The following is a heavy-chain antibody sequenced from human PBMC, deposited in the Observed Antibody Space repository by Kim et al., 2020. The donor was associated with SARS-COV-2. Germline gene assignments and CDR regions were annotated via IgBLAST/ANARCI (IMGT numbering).Heavy chain of an antibody. CDR2: ISGSGGST. V-gene: IGHV3-23*01. J-gene: IGHJ4*02. CDR1: GFTFSSYA. CDR3: AKDIPSRYFDWLLSYYFDY. D-gene: IGHD3-9*01. Sequence: GGSLRLSCAASGFTFSSYAMSWVRQAPGKGLEWVSAISGSGGSTYYADSVKGRFTISRDNSKNTLYLQMNSLRAEDTAVYYCAKDIPSRYFDWLLSYYFDYWGQGTLVTVSP.